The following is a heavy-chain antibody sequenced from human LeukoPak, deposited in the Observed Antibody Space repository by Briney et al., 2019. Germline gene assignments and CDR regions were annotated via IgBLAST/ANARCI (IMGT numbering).Heavy chain of an antibody. CDR2: IRSKANSYAT. Sequence: PGGSLRLSCAASGFTFSGSAMHWVRQASGKGLEWVGRIRSKANSYATAYAASVKGRFTISRDDSKNTAYLQMNSLKTEDTAVYYCTRHEVVTANNDYWGQGTLVTVSS. CDR1: GFTFSGSA. J-gene: IGHJ4*02. D-gene: IGHD2-21*02. CDR3: TRHEVVTANNDY. V-gene: IGHV3-73*01.